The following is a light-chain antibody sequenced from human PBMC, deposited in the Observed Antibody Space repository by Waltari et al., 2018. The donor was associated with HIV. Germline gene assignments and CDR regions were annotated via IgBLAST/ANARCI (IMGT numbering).Light chain of an antibody. CDR2: AVS. Sequence: QLTQSPSFLSASVGDRVRITCRATQGVCSYLGWYQKKPGKAPNLLIYAVSVLQSGVPSRFSGSGSGTEFTLTISGPQPEDLATDYCQQLKTYPVTFGGGTKV. J-gene: IGKJ4*01. CDR1: QGVCSY. V-gene: IGKV1-9*01. CDR3: QQLKTYPVT.